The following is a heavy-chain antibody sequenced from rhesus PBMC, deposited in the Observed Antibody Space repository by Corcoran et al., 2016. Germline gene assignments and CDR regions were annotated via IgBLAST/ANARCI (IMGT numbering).Heavy chain of an antibody. D-gene: IGHD4-29*01. CDR1: GYTFTDYY. CDR3: IRGGYGTVVDY. J-gene: IGHJ4*01. Sequence: QVQLVQSGAEVKKPGSSVTVSCWTSGYTFTDYYITWVRQAPGQGLEGMGEINTKTGGADFAQKFQGRIIITRDTSTSTADMKVTSLTSEDTAIYYCIRGGYGTVVDYWGQGVLVTVSS. CDR2: INTKTGGA. V-gene: IGHV1-138*01.